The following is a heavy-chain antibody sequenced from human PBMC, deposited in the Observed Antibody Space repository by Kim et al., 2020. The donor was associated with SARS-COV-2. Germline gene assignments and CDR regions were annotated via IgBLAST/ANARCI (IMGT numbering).Heavy chain of an antibody. D-gene: IGHD6-6*01. Sequence: GGSLRLSCAASGFTFSSYAMSWVRQAPGKGLEWVSAISGSGGSTYYADSVKGRFTISRDNSKNTLYLQMNSLRAEDTAVYYCAKDVIVEYSSSMFWGDYVSWFDPWGQGTLVTVSS. CDR3: AKDVIVEYSSSMFWGDYVSWFDP. V-gene: IGHV3-23*01. CDR1: GFTFSSYA. J-gene: IGHJ5*02. CDR2: ISGSGGST.